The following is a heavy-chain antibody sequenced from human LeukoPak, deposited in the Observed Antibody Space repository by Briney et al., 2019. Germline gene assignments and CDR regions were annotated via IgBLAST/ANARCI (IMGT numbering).Heavy chain of an antibody. V-gene: IGHV1-46*01. CDR1: GYTFTSYY. J-gene: IGHJ4*02. Sequence: GASVKVSCKASGYTFTSYYMHWVRQAPGQGLEWMGIINPSGGSTSYAQKFQGRVTMTRDTSTSTVYMELSSLRSEDTAVYYCARETLLSGRQESGSFDYWGQGTLVTVSS. CDR2: INPSGGST. D-gene: IGHD5-12*01. CDR3: ARETLLSGRQESGSFDY.